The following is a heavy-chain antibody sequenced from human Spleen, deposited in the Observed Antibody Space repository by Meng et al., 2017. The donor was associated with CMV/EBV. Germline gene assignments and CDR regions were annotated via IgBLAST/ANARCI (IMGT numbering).Heavy chain of an antibody. Sequence: SVKVSCKASGYTFTGYYMHWVRQAPGQGLEWMGWINPNSGGTNYAQKFQGRVTMTRDTSISTAYMELSRLTSDDTALYYRARGRIVTAMVPWDDYWGQGTLVTVSS. CDR1: GYTFTGYY. CDR3: ARGRIVTAMVPWDDY. V-gene: IGHV1-2*02. CDR2: INPNSGGT. D-gene: IGHD5-18*01. J-gene: IGHJ4*02.